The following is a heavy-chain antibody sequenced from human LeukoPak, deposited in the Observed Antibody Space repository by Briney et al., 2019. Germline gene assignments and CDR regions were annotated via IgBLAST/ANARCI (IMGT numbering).Heavy chain of an antibody. CDR1: GYTFTGYY. D-gene: IGHD3-3*01. V-gene: IGHV1-2*02. J-gene: IGHJ3*02. Sequence: GASVKVSCKASGYTFTGYYMHWVRQAPGQGLEWMGWINPNSGGTNYAQKFQGRVTLTRDTSISTAYMELSRLRSDDTAVYYCARDRWYDFWSGLRRYAFDIWGQGTMVTVSS. CDR2: INPNSGGT. CDR3: ARDRWYDFWSGLRRYAFDI.